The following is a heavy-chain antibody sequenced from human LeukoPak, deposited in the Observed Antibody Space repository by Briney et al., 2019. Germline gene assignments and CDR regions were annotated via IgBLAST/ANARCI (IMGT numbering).Heavy chain of an antibody. D-gene: IGHD6-13*01. Sequence: PGGSLRLSCAASGFTVSSNYMSWVRQAPGKGLEWVSVLYSGGSTYYADSVKGRFTISRDNSKNTLYLKMNSLRAEDTAVYYCARASIAAAGYYFDYWGQGTLVTVSS. J-gene: IGHJ4*02. CDR3: ARASIAAAGYYFDY. CDR2: LYSGGST. CDR1: GFTVSSNY. V-gene: IGHV3-66*01.